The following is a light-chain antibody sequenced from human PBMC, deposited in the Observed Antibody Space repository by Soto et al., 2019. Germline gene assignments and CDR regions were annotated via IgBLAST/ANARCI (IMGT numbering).Light chain of an antibody. V-gene: IGLV2-14*01. CDR2: GVS. CDR1: RSDIGSYNY. J-gene: IGLJ1*01. CDR3: ISYTGSSTSYV. Sequence: SITISCSGTRSDIGSYNYVAWYQQFPGKTPKILIYGVSNRPSGVSSRFSGSKSGNTASLTISGLQAEDEADYYCISYTGSSTSYVFGSGTKVTVL.